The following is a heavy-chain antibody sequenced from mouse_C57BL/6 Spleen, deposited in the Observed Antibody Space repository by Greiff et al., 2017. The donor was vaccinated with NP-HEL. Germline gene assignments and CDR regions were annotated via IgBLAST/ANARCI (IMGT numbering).Heavy chain of an antibody. Sequence: VQLQQSGPELVKPGASVKISCKASGYAFSSSWMNWVKQRPGKGLEWIGRIYPGDGDTNYNGKFKGKATLTADKSSSTAYMQLSSLTSEDSAVYFCARSDDYEGAWFAYWGQGTLVTVSA. CDR1: GYAFSSSW. J-gene: IGHJ3*01. CDR3: ARSDDYEGAWFAY. V-gene: IGHV1-82*01. D-gene: IGHD2-4*01. CDR2: IYPGDGDT.